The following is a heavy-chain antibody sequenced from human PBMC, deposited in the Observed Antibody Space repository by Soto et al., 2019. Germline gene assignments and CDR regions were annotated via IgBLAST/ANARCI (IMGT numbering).Heavy chain of an antibody. D-gene: IGHD3-10*01. J-gene: IGHJ3*02. CDR2: ISSSSSYI. CDR3: ARESFDVLLWFEGSLNDAFDI. Sequence: EVQLVESGGGLVKPGGSLRLSCAASGFTFSSYSMNWVRQAPGKGLEWVSSISSSSSYIYYADSVKGRFTISRDNAKNSLYLQMNSLRAEDTAVYYCARESFDVLLWFEGSLNDAFDIWGQGTMVTVSS. V-gene: IGHV3-21*01. CDR1: GFTFSSYS.